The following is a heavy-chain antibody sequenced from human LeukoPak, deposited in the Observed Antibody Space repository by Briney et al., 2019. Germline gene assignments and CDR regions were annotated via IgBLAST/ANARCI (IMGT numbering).Heavy chain of an antibody. Sequence: GGSLRLSCAASEFTFSNYWMSWVRQAPGKGLEWVANIKQDESEKYYVDSVKGRFTIPRDNAKNSLYLQMNSLRAEDMALYYCAKGTVRFLDLGYFDYWGQGTLVTVSS. CDR2: IKQDESEK. D-gene: IGHD3-3*01. CDR3: AKGTVRFLDLGYFDY. J-gene: IGHJ4*02. CDR1: EFTFSNYW. V-gene: IGHV3-7*03.